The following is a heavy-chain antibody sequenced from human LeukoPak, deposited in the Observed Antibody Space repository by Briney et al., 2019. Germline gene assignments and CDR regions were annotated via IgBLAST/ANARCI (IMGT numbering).Heavy chain of an antibody. V-gene: IGHV1-2*02. CDR2: ISPNSGGT. D-gene: IGHD6-13*01. CDR1: GYTFTGYY. CDR3: ARSVYRGVAATSPYFDY. J-gene: IGHJ4*02. Sequence: ASVKVSCKASGYTFTGYYMHWVRQAPGQGLEWMGWISPNSGGTNYAQKFQGRVTMTRDTSISTAYMELSRLRSDDTVVYYCARSVYRGVAATSPYFDYWGQGTLVTVSS.